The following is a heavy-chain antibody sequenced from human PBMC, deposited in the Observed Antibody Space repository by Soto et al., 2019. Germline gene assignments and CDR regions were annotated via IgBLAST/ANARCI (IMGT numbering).Heavy chain of an antibody. CDR1: GFTVGSNY. D-gene: IGHD4-17*01. CDR2: IYSGGST. J-gene: IGHJ4*02. CDR3: ARDRPRDYGDYFDY. Sequence: PGGSLRLSCAASGFTVGSNYVSWVRQAPGKGLEWVSVIYSGGSTYYADSVKGRFTISRDNSKNTLYLQMNSLRAEDTAVYYCARDRPRDYGDYFDYWGQGTLVTVPS. V-gene: IGHV3-66*01.